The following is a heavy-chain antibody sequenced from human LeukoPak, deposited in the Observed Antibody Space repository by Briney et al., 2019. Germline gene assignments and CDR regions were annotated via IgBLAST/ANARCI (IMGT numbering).Heavy chain of an antibody. Sequence: GGSLRLSCAASGFTFSSYAMSWVRQAPGKGLEWVSAISGSGGSTYYADSVKGRFTISTDNTRNTLYLQMNSLRAEDTAVYYCAKGPSIAAAGTGLWGQGTLVTVSS. CDR3: AKGPSIAAAGTGL. V-gene: IGHV3-23*01. J-gene: IGHJ4*02. CDR1: GFTFSSYA. CDR2: ISGSGGST. D-gene: IGHD6-13*01.